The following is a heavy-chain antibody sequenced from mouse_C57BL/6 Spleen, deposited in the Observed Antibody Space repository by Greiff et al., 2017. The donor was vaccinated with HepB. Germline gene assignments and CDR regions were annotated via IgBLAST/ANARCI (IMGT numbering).Heavy chain of an antibody. V-gene: IGHV1-15*01. CDR2: IDPETGGT. CDR3: TRSEGYYYGSSPYWYFDV. J-gene: IGHJ1*03. D-gene: IGHD1-1*01. Sequence: QVQLQQSGAELVRPGASVTLSCKASGYTFTDYEMHWVKQTPVHGLEWIGAIDPETGGTAYNQKFKGKAILTADKSSSTAYMELRSLTSEDSAVYYCTRSEGYYYGSSPYWYFDVWGTGTTVTVSS. CDR1: GYTFTDYE.